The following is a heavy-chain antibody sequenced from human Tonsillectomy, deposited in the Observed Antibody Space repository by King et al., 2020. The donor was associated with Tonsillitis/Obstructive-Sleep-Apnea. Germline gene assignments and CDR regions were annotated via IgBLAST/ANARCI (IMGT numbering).Heavy chain of an antibody. D-gene: IGHD2-2*01. CDR3: ARHEYPGHYALDY. V-gene: IGHV4-39*01. J-gene: IGHJ4*02. Sequence: QLQESGPGLVKSSETLSLTCTVSGGSISSSRNYWGWIRQPPGKGLEWIGSIYYSGSTYSNPSLKSRATMTVDTSKNQFSLKLSSVTAADTAVYYCARHEYPGHYALDYWGQGTRVTVSS. CDR2: IYYSGST. CDR1: GGSISSSRNY.